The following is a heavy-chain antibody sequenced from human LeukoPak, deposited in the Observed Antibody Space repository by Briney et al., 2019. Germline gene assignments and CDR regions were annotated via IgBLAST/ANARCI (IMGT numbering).Heavy chain of an antibody. CDR3: ARAYSSGWYD. D-gene: IGHD6-19*01. CDR1: GFTFSSYA. J-gene: IGHJ4*02. Sequence: PGRSLRLSCAASGFTFSSYAMHWVRQAPGKGLEWVAVISYDGSNKYYADSVKGRFTISRDNAKNSLYLQMNSLRAEDTAVYYCARAYSSGWYDWGQGTLVTVSS. V-gene: IGHV3-30-3*01. CDR2: ISYDGSNK.